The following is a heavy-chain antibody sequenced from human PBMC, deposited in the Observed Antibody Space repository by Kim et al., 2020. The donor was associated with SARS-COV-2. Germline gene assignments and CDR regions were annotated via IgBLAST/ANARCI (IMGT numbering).Heavy chain of an antibody. CDR2: IYSGGST. Sequence: GGSLRLSCAASGFTVSSNYMSWVRQAPGKGLEWVSVIYSGGSTYDADSVKGRFTISRDNSMNTLYLQMNSLRAEDTAVYYCARGVMRGDTAMADAFDIWGHATMVTVSS. CDR3: ARGVMRGDTAMADAFDI. J-gene: IGHJ3*02. D-gene: IGHD5-18*01. CDR1: GFTVSSNY. V-gene: IGHV3-53*01.